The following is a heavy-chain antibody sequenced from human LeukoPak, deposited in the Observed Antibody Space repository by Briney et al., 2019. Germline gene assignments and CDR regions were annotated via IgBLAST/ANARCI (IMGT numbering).Heavy chain of an antibody. CDR1: GGSISSYY. D-gene: IGHD4-17*01. V-gene: IGHV4-59*01. CDR3: ARASYGDYGPPWYFDL. Sequence: SETLSLTCTVSGGSISSYYWSWIRQPPGKGLEWIGYIYYSGSTNYNPSLKSRVTISVDTSKNQFSLKLSSVTAADTAVYYCARASYGDYGPPWYFDLWGRGTLVTVSS. CDR2: IYYSGST. J-gene: IGHJ2*01.